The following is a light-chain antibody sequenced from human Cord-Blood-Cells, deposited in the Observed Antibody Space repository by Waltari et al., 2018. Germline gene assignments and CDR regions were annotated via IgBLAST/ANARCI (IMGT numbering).Light chain of an antibody. CDR1: SSDVGSYNL. Sequence: QSALTQPAPVSGSPGQSITIPCTGTSSDVGSYNLVSCYQQHPGKAPKLMIYEGSKRPSVVTNRFSVSKSGNTASLAIPGLEAEDGADYCCFSYADSSTYVFGTGTKV. CDR3: FSYADSSTYV. J-gene: IGLJ1*01. CDR2: EGS. V-gene: IGLV2-23*01.